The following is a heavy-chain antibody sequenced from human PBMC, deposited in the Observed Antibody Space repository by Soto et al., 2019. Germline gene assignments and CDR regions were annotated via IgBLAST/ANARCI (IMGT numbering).Heavy chain of an antibody. CDR2: ISGSGGST. Sequence: GGSLRLSGAASGLTFSSYAMSWVRQAPGKGLEWVSAISGSGGSTYYADSVKGRFTISRDNSKNTLYLQMNSLRAEDTAVYYCAKVQGFVVVPAAKGDYYWGQGTLVTVSS. D-gene: IGHD2-2*01. CDR1: GLTFSSYA. J-gene: IGHJ4*02. V-gene: IGHV3-23*01. CDR3: AKVQGFVVVPAAKGDYY.